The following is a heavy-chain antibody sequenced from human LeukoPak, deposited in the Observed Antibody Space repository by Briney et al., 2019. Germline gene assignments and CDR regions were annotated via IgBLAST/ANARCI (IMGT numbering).Heavy chain of an antibody. V-gene: IGHV3-33*06. D-gene: IGHD2-2*01. CDR1: GFTFSSYG. CDR3: AKDSEGYCSSTSCYAGVDY. CDR2: IWYDGSNK. Sequence: GGSLRLSCAASGFTFSSYGMHWVRQAPGKGLEWVAVIWYDGSNKYYADSVKGRFTISRDNSKNTLYLQMNSLRAEDTAVYYCAKDSEGYCSSTSCYAGVDYWGQGTLVTVSS. J-gene: IGHJ4*02.